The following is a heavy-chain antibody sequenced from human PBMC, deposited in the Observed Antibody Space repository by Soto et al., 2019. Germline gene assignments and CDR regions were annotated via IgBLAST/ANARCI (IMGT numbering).Heavy chain of an antibody. CDR2: IIPIFGTA. J-gene: IGHJ6*02. D-gene: IGHD2-8*02. V-gene: IGHV1-69*13. CDR1: GGTFSSYA. CDR3: PCTVKSMDFYYNYGMEV. Sequence: EASVKVSCKASGGTFSSYAISWVRQAPGQGLEWMGGIIPIFGTANYAQKFQGRVTITADESTSTAYMELSSLRSEDTAVYYCPCTVKSMDFYYNYGMEVWGQGTTVTVSS.